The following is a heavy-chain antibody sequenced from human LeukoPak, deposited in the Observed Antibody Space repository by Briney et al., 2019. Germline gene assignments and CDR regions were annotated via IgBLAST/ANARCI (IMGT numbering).Heavy chain of an antibody. CDR2: IYTSRST. D-gene: IGHD2-2*01. J-gene: IGHJ4*02. V-gene: IGHV4-4*07. CDR3: ARGPQLPEEYYFDY. CDR1: GGCISSYY. Sequence: SETLSLTCTVSGGCISSYYWSWIRQPAGKGLEWIGRIYTSRSTNYNPSLKSRVTMSVDTSKNQFSLKLSSVTAADTAVYYCARGPQLPEEYYFDYWGQGTLVTVSS.